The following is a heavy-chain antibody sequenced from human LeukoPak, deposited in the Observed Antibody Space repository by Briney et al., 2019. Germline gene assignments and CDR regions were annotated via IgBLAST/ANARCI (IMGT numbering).Heavy chain of an antibody. Sequence: PGGSLRLSCAASGFTFSSYSMTWVRQAPGKGLEWVSYISSSSTIYYADSVKGRFTISRDNAKNSLYLQMNSLRDEDTAVYYCARRERDVWTTIFWGQGTMVTVSS. CDR1: GFTFSSYS. J-gene: IGHJ3*01. CDR3: ARRERDVWTTIF. CDR2: ISSSSTI. D-gene: IGHD3-3*01. V-gene: IGHV3-48*02.